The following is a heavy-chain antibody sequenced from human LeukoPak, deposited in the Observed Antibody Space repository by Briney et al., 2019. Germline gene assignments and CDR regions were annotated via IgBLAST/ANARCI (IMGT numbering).Heavy chain of an antibody. CDR1: GFTVSSNY. V-gene: IGHV3-53*01. D-gene: IGHD2-21*01. CDR3: ARGALLYYFDY. CDR2: IYSGGST. Sequence: GGSLRLSCAASGFTVSSNYMSWVRQAPGKGLEWVSVIYSGGSTYYADSVKGRFTISRDNSKNTLYLQMNSLRAEHTAVYYCARGALLYYFDYWGQGTLVTVSS. J-gene: IGHJ4*02.